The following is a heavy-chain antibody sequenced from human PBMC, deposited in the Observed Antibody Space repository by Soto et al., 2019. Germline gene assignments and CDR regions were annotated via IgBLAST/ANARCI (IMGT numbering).Heavy chain of an antibody. CDR1: GYTFTSYG. Sequence: SCKASGYTFTSYGISWVRQAPGQGLEWMGWISAYNGNTNYAQKLQGRVTMTTDTSTSTAYMELRSLRSDDTAVYYGARDRHVLVAAILFDYWGQGTLVTVSS. CDR3: ARDRHVLVAAILFDY. D-gene: IGHD2-15*01. V-gene: IGHV1-18*04. J-gene: IGHJ4*02. CDR2: ISAYNGNT.